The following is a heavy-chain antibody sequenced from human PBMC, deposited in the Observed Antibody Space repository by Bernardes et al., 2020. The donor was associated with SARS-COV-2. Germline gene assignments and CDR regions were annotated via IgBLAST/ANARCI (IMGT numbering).Heavy chain of an antibody. J-gene: IGHJ4*02. CDR2: IHDSGST. CDR1: GVSISDYY. V-gene: IGHV4-59*01. CDR3: AKRRHGSGSSFDY. D-gene: IGHD3-10*01. Sequence: LSLTCSVSGVSISDYYWSWIRKPPGKGLEWIGFIHDSGSTHYNPSLNSRVTMSVDTSKNELSLKLTSVTAADTAVYYCAKRRHGSGSSFDYWGQGTLVTVSS.